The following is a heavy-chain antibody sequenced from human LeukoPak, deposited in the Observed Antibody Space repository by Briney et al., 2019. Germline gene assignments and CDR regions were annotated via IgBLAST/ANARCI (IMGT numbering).Heavy chain of an antibody. J-gene: IGHJ6*03. CDR1: GFTFSSYW. D-gene: IGHD3-3*01. Sequence: GGSLRLSCAASGFTFSSYWMHWVRQAPGKGLVWVSRINTDGSSTSYADSVKGRFTISRDNAKNTLYLQMNSLRAEDTAVYYCARDAYDFWSGYYYYYMDVWGKGTTVTVSS. CDR2: INTDGSST. CDR3: ARDAYDFWSGYYYYYMDV. V-gene: IGHV3-74*01.